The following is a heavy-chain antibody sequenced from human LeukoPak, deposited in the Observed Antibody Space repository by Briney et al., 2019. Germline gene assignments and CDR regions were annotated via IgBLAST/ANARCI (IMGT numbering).Heavy chain of an antibody. J-gene: IGHJ5*02. V-gene: IGHV4-34*01. CDR1: GGSFSGYY. CDR3: ARVVRGVRP. Sequence: PSETLSLTCAVYGGSFSGYYWSWIRQPPGKGPEWIGEINHSGSTNYNPSLKSRVTISVDTSKNQFSLKLSSVTAADTAVYYCARVVRGVRPWGQGTLVTVSS. CDR2: INHSGST. D-gene: IGHD3-10*01.